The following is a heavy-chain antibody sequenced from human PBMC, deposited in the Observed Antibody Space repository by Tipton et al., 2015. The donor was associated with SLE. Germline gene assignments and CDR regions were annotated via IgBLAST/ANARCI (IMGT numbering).Heavy chain of an antibody. CDR2: FYYSGTT. J-gene: IGHJ4*02. D-gene: IGHD6-19*01. Sequence: TLSLICIVSGDSISSYYWSWIRQSPGKGLEWIGDFYYSGTTNYNPPLKSRVTISVDTSKNQFSLKLSSVTAADTAVYYCARDSPTVAGTFDSWGQGTLVIVSA. CDR3: ARDSPTVAGTFDS. V-gene: IGHV4-59*01. CDR1: GDSISSYY.